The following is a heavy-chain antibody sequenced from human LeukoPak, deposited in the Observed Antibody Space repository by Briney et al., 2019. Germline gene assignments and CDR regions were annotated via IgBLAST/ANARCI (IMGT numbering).Heavy chain of an antibody. CDR3: ASRALYSSSWYAFSRYYGMDV. D-gene: IGHD6-13*01. CDR2: IYYSGST. CDR1: GGSISSGGYY. J-gene: IGHJ6*02. V-gene: IGHV4-31*03. Sequence: PSETLSLTCTVSGGSISSGGYYWSWIRQHPGKGLEWIGYIYYSGSTYYNPSLKSRVTISVDTSKNQFSLKLSSVTAADTAVYYCASRALYSSSWYAFSRYYGMDVWGQGTTVTVSS.